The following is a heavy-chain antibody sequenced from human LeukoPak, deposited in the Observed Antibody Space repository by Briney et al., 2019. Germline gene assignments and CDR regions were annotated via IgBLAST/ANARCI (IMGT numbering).Heavy chain of an antibody. CDR3: AGHDFWSGYYTDDAFDI. CDR2: ISSSGSTI. Sequence: GGSLRLSCAASGFTFSDYYMSWIRQAPGKGLEWVSYISSSGSTIYYADSVKGRFTMSRDNSKNTLYLQMNSLRAEDTAVYYCAGHDFWSGYYTDDAFDIWGQGTMVTVSS. D-gene: IGHD3-3*01. CDR1: GFTFSDYY. V-gene: IGHV3-11*04. J-gene: IGHJ3*02.